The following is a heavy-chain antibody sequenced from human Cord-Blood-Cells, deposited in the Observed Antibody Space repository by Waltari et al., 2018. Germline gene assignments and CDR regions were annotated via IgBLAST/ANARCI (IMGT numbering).Heavy chain of an antibody. V-gene: IGHV3-7*01. CDR2: IKQEGSEK. J-gene: IGHJ4*02. Sequence: EVQLVESGGGLVQPGGSLRLSCAASGFTFSSYWMSWVRQAPGKGLGWVANIKQEGSEKYYVDSGKGRFTISRDNAKNSLYLQMNSLRAEDTAVYYCAREGIAAAGTSDYWGQGTLVTVSS. CDR1: GFTFSSYW. D-gene: IGHD6-13*01. CDR3: AREGIAAAGTSDY.